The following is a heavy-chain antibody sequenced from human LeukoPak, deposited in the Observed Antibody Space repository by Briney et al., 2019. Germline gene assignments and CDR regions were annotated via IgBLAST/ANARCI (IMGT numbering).Heavy chain of an antibody. CDR3: AKDPTSSSALDY. Sequence: GGSLRLACATSVFTFSSYSMYWVRQAPGQALEWVSYISRSSSTIYYADSVKGRFTITRDNVKNSLYLQMNSLRAEDTAVYYCAKDPTSSSALDYWGQGTLVTVSS. J-gene: IGHJ4*02. CDR1: VFTFSSYS. CDR2: ISRSSSTI. V-gene: IGHV3-48*01. D-gene: IGHD6-6*01.